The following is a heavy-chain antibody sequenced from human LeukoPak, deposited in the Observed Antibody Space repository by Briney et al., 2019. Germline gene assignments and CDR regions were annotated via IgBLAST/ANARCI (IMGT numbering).Heavy chain of an antibody. J-gene: IGHJ4*02. CDR2: ISGSGGST. CDR1: GFTFSSYA. D-gene: IGHD3-10*01. CDR3: AYLLLWFGELDPAFDY. Sequence: PGGSLRLSCAASGFTFSSYAMSWVRQAPGKGLEWVSAISGSGGSTYYADSVKGRFTISRDNAKNSLYLQMNSLRAEDTAVYYCAYLLLWFGELDPAFDYWGQGTLVTVSS. V-gene: IGHV3-23*01.